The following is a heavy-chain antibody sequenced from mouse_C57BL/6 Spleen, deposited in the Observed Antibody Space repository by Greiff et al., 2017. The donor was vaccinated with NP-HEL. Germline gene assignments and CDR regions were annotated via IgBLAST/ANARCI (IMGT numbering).Heavy chain of an antibody. V-gene: IGHV1-53*01. J-gene: IGHJ1*03. CDR3: ARFPDGYYWYFDV. CDR2: INPSNGGT. Sequence: VQLQQSGTELVKPGASVKLSCKASGYTFTSYWMHWVKQRPGQGLEWIGNINPSNGGTNYNEKFKSKATLTVDKSSSTAYMQLSSLTSEDSAVYYCARFPDGYYWYFDVWGTGTTVTVSS. CDR1: GYTFTSYW. D-gene: IGHD2-3*01.